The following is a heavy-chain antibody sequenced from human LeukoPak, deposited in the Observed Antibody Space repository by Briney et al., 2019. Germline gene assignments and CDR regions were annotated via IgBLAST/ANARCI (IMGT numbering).Heavy chain of an antibody. D-gene: IGHD3-22*01. J-gene: IGHJ3*02. CDR1: GFTFSSYA. CDR2: ISGSGGST. V-gene: IGHV3-23*01. CDR3: AKDHYFDYDSSGYYQTHAFDI. Sequence: PGGSLRLSCAASGFTFSSYAMSWVRQAPGKGLEWVSAISGSGGSTYYADSVKGRFTISRDNSKNTLYLQMNSLRAEDTAVYYCAKDHYFDYDSSGYYQTHAFDIWGQGTMVTVSS.